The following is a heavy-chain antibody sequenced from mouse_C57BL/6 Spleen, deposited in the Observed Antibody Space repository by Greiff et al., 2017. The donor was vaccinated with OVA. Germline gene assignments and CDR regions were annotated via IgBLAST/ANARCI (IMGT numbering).Heavy chain of an antibody. V-gene: IGHV1-54*01. J-gene: IGHJ4*01. CDR2: INPGSGGT. CDR1: GYAFTNYL. Sequence: QVQLQQSGAELVRPGTSVKVSCKASGYAFTNYLIEWVKQRPGQGLEWIGVINPGSGGTNYNEKFKGKATLTADKSSSTAYMQLSSLTSEDSAVYFWARDYYYGSSPYYYAMDYWGQGTSVTVSS. CDR3: ARDYYYGSSPYYYAMDY. D-gene: IGHD1-1*01.